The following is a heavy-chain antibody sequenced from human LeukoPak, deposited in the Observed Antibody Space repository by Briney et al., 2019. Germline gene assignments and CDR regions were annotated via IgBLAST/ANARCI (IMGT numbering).Heavy chain of an antibody. CDR2: INPSGST. J-gene: IGHJ4*02. Sequence: SETLSLTCTVFGWSFSGYYWSWIRQPPDKGLEWIGEINPSGSTNYNPSLKTRVTISTDTSKNHFSLNLNSVTAADTGVYYCVRGSRVYCGGDCYYYWGQGTLVTVSS. CDR3: VRGSRVYCGGDCYYY. D-gene: IGHD2-21*02. V-gene: IGHV4-34*01. CDR1: GWSFSGYY.